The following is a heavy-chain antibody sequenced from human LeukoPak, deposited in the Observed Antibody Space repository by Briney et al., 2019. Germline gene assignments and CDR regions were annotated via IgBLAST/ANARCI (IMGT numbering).Heavy chain of an antibody. J-gene: IGHJ4*02. D-gene: IGHD4-17*01. Sequence: SVKVSCKASGGTFSSYAISWVRQAPGQGLEWMGEIIPIFGTANYAQKFQGRVTITTDESTSTAYMELSSLRSEDTAVYYCARVSRGERPHYGAIDYWGQGTLVTVSS. V-gene: IGHV1-69*05. CDR1: GGTFSSYA. CDR3: ARVSRGERPHYGAIDY. CDR2: IIPIFGTA.